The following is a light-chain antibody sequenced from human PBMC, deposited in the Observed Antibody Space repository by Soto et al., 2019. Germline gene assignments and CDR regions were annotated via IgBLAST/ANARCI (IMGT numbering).Light chain of an antibody. CDR1: QSINSQ. Sequence: EIVFTQSPSTLSLSPAERSTLSCRASQSINSQLAWYQQKPGQAPRLLIYDASNRATGIPARFSGSETWTDFTLTISSLEPEDSAVYYCQQRWSWPLTFGGGTKVDIK. CDR3: QQRWSWPLT. V-gene: IGKV3-11*01. J-gene: IGKJ4*01. CDR2: DAS.